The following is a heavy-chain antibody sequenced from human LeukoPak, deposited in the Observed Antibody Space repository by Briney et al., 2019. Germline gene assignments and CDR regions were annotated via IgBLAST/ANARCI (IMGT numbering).Heavy chain of an antibody. D-gene: IGHD3-22*01. J-gene: IGHJ5*01. CDR2: ITSSGEAT. CDR1: GFTFSIYA. V-gene: IGHV3-23*01. CDR3: AKDRPNYYHSNGHYYRRDGDS. Sequence: GGSLRLSCDASGFTFSIYAMSWVCQGTGKGLEWVSSITSSGEATYYADSVKGRFTISRDNSRYTLFLQMNSLTAEDTAVYYCAKDRPNYYHSNGHYYRRDGDSWGQGTLVTVSS.